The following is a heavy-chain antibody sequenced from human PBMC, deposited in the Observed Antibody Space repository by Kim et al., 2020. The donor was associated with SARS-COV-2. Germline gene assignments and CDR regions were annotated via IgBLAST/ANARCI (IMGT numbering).Heavy chain of an antibody. Sequence: GGSLRLSCAASGFTFSGYGMHWVRQAPGKGLVWVSRSNPDGSSTFYADSVKGRFTISRDNAKNTLYLQMNSLRAEDTAVYYCARGVYYGMDVWGQGTTVTVSS. J-gene: IGHJ6*02. V-gene: IGHV3-74*01. CDR1: GFTFSGYG. CDR3: ARGVYYGMDV. CDR2: SNPDGSST.